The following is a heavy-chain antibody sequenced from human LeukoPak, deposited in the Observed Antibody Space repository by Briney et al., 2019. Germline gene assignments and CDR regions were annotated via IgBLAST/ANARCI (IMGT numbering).Heavy chain of an antibody. D-gene: IGHD2-2*03. CDR2: IRSKANSYAT. J-gene: IGHJ4*02. CDR3: TSLGYCSSTSCSDFDY. CDR1: GFTFSGSA. V-gene: IGHV3-73*01. Sequence: PGGSLKLSCAASGFTFSGSAMHWVRQASGKGLECVGRIRSKANSYATAYAASVKGRFTISRDDSKNTAYLQMNSLKTEDTAVYYCTSLGYCSSTSCSDFDYWGQGTLVTVSS.